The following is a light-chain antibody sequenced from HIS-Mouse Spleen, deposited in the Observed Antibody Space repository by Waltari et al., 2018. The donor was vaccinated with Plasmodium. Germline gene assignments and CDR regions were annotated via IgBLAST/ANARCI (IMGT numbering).Light chain of an antibody. CDR1: QNVSSN. Sequence: EIVMTQSPATLSVSPGERATLSCRASQNVSSNLAWYQQKPGQAPRLLIYGASTRATGIPARFSGSVSVTEFTLTISSLQSEDFAVYYCQQYNNWSFTFGPGTKVDIK. V-gene: IGKV3-15*01. CDR3: QQYNNWSFT. J-gene: IGKJ3*01. CDR2: GAS.